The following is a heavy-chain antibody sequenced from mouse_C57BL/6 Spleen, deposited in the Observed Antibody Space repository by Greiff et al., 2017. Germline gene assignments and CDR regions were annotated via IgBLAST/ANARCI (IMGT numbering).Heavy chain of an antibody. D-gene: IGHD2-4*01. CDR3: ARVYDYDGGAWFAY. J-gene: IGHJ3*01. CDR1: GYSITSGYY. CDR2: ISYDGSN. Sequence: VQLQQSGPGLVKPSQSLSLTCSVTGYSITSGYYWNWIRQFPGNKLEWMGYISYDGSNNYNPSLKNRISITRDTSKNQFFLKLNSVTTEDTATYYCARVYDYDGGAWFAYWGQGTLVTVSA. V-gene: IGHV3-6*01.